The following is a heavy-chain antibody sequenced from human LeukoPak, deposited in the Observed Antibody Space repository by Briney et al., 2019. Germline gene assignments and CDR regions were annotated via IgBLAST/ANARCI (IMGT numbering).Heavy chain of an antibody. CDR2: IYYSGST. J-gene: IGHJ4*02. D-gene: IGHD6-6*01. CDR3: ARPRFGGSSLPFDY. V-gene: IGHV4-39*07. Sequence: ASETLSLTCTVSGGSISSSSYYWGWIRQPPGKGLEWIGSIYYSGSTYYNPSLKSRVTISVDTSKNQFSLKLSSVTAADTAVYYCARPRFGGSSLPFDYWGQGTLVTVSS. CDR1: GGSISSSSYY.